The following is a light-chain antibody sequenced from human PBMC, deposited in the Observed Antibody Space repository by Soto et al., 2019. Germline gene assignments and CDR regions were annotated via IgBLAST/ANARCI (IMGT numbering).Light chain of an antibody. J-gene: IGKJ4*01. CDR1: LSISDISNKRGY. V-gene: IGKV4-1*01. CDR2: WTS. Sequence: DIVMAQSPDSLAASLGERATINCKSSLSISDISNKRGYLAWYQQRPRQPPKLLIHWTSVRESGVPDRFSGSGSGTDFTLTISGLQAEDVATYFCQQYYYNTSTVGGGTKVDSK. CDR3: QQYYYNTST.